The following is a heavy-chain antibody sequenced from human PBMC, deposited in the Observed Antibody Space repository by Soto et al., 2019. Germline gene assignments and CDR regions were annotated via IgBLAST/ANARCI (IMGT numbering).Heavy chain of an antibody. CDR1: GFTFDDYA. Sequence: EVQLVECGGGLVQPGRSLRLSCAASGFTFDDYAMHWVRQAPGKGLEWVSGISWNSGSIGYADSVKGRFTISRDNAKNSLYLQMNSLRAEDTALYYCAKGGYSGYDLAVYWGQGTLVTVSS. D-gene: IGHD5-12*01. J-gene: IGHJ4*02. V-gene: IGHV3-9*01. CDR2: ISWNSGSI. CDR3: AKGGYSGYDLAVY.